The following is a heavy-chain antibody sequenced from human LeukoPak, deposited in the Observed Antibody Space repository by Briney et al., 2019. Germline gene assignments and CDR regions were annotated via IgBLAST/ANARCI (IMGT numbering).Heavy chain of an antibody. Sequence: WXGXINPNSGGTNYAQKFQGRVTMTRDTSISTAYMELSRLRSDDTAVYYCARPMVRGVIPNWFDPWGQGTLVTVSS. CDR3: ARPMVRGVIPNWFDP. J-gene: IGHJ5*02. D-gene: IGHD3-10*01. CDR2: INPNSGGT. V-gene: IGHV1-2*02.